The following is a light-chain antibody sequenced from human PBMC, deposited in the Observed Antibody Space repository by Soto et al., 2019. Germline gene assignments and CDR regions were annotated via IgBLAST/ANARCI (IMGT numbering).Light chain of an antibody. CDR2: DVS. CDR3: SSYTSSSTPYV. J-gene: IGLJ1*01. CDR1: SSDVGGYNY. V-gene: IGLV2-14*01. Sequence: SARTQPASVSGSPGQSITISCTGTSSDVGGYNYVSWYQQHPGKAPKLMIYDVSNRPSGVSNRFSGSKSGNTASLTISGLQAEDEADYYCSSYTSSSTPYVFGTGTKVT.